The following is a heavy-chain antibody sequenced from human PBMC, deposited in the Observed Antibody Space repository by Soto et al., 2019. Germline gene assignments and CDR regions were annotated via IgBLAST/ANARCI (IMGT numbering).Heavy chain of an antibody. D-gene: IGHD6-6*01. V-gene: IGHV3-33*01. Sequence: GGSLRLSCAASGFTFSSYGMHWVRQAPGKGLEWVAVIWYDGSNKYYADSVKGRFTISRDNSKNTLYLQMNSLRAEDTAVYYCARDAEAARRAFDIWGQGTMVTVSS. CDR2: IWYDGSNK. CDR1: GFTFSSYG. J-gene: IGHJ3*02. CDR3: ARDAEAARRAFDI.